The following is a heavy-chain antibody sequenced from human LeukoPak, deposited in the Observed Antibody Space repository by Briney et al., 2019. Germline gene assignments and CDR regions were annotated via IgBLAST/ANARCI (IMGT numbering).Heavy chain of an antibody. V-gene: IGHV4-59*08. Sequence: SETLSLTCTVSGGSISSYYWSWIRQPPGKGLEWIGYVCSSGSTNYNPSVKSRVTISVDTSKNQFSLKLNSVTAADTAVYYCARVKADYYDSSGYSTHYSPRGAFDIWGQGTMVTVSS. J-gene: IGHJ3*02. CDR2: VCSSGST. D-gene: IGHD3-22*01. CDR1: GGSISSYY. CDR3: ARVKADYYDSSGYSTHYSPRGAFDI.